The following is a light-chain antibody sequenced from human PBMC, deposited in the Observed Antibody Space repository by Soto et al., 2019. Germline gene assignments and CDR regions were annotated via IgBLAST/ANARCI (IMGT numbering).Light chain of an antibody. J-gene: IGLJ2*01. CDR3: SSYTSSSTRHVV. V-gene: IGLV2-14*01. CDR1: SSDVGDYNY. CDR2: DVS. Sequence: QSAPTQPASVSGSPGQSITISCTGTSSDVGDYNYVSWYQQHPGRAPKLMIYDVSNRPSGVSNRFSGHKSGNTASLTLSGLQAEDEADYYCSSYTSSSTRHVVFGGGTQLTVL.